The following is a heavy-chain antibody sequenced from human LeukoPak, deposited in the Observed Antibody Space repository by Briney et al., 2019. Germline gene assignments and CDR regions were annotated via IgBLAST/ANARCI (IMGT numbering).Heavy chain of an antibody. J-gene: IGHJ4*02. V-gene: IGHV4-34*01. CDR3: ASAREYQLLYW. Sequence: SETLSLTCAVYAGSFSGYYWSWIRQPPGKGLEWIGEINHSGSTNYNPSLKSRVTISVDTSKNQFSLKLSSVTAADTAVYYCASAREYQLLYWWGQGTLVTVSS. CDR1: AGSFSGYY. CDR2: INHSGST. D-gene: IGHD2-2*02.